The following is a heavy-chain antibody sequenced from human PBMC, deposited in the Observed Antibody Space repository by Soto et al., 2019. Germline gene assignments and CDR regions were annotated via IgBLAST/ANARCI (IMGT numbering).Heavy chain of an antibody. D-gene: IGHD5-12*01. CDR1: GGSISSGVYY. J-gene: IGHJ4*02. Sequence: PSETLSLTCTVSGGSISSGVYYWSWIRQHPGKGLEWIGYIYYSGSTYYNPSLKSRVTISVDRSKNQFSLKLSSVTAAGTAVYYCARVRMKGAGKVGPNDYSYYFDYWGQGTLVTGSS. CDR2: IYYSGST. V-gene: IGHV4-30-4*08. CDR3: ARVRMKGAGKVGPNDYSYYFDY.